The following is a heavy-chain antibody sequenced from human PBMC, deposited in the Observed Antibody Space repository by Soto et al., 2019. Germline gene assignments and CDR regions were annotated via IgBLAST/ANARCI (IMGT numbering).Heavy chain of an antibody. J-gene: IGHJ4*02. CDR1: GDSISNNNW. CDR3: AKTGGYSSAYLDY. V-gene: IGHV4-4*02. CDR2: IYHRGDT. D-gene: IGHD4-4*01. Sequence: QVQLQESGPGLVKPSGTLSLTCAVSGDSISNNNWWSWVRQPPGKGLEWIGEIYHRGDTNYNPSLKSRVTISVDKSKNHFSLKLSSVSAADTAVYYCAKTGGYSSAYLDYWGQGTVVTVSS.